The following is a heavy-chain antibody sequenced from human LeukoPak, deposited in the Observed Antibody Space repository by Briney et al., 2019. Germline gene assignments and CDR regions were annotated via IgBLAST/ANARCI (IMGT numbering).Heavy chain of an antibody. Sequence: GASVKVSCKASGYTFTSYDINSVRHATGQGIEWMGWMNPNSGSTGYAQNFQGRVTMTRNTSISTAYMELSSLRSEDTAVYYCARGHNGVCYTWGQGTLVTVSS. CDR2: MNPNSGST. V-gene: IGHV1-8*01. CDR1: GYTFTSYD. D-gene: IGHD2-8*01. CDR3: ARGHNGVCYT. J-gene: IGHJ5*02.